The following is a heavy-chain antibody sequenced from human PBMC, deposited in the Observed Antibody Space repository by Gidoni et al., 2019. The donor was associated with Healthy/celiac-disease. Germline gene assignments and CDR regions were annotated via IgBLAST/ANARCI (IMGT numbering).Heavy chain of an antibody. D-gene: IGHD1-1*01. J-gene: IGHJ6*02. CDR3: ARDGGNWTRYYYYGMDV. CDR1: GFTFSSYA. CDR2: ISYDGSNK. V-gene: IGHV3-30-3*01. Sequence: QVQLVESGGGVVQPGRSLRLSCAASGFTFSSYAMHWVRQAPGKGLEWVAVISYDGSNKYYADSVKGRFTISRDNSKNTLYLQMNSLRAEDTAVYYCARDGGNWTRYYYYGMDVWGQGTTVTVSS.